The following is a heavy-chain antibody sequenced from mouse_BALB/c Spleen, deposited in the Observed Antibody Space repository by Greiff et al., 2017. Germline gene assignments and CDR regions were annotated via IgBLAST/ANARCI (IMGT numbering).Heavy chain of an antibody. CDR2: ISSGGSYT. Sequence: EVQLQESGGGLVKPGGSLKLSCAASGFTFSSYAMSWVRQSPEKRLEWVAEISSGGSYTYYPDTVTGRFTISRDNAKNTLYLEMSSLRSEDTAMYYCARDPDGNYYYAMDYWGQGTSVTVSS. V-gene: IGHV5-9-4*01. J-gene: IGHJ4*01. CDR3: ARDPDGNYYYAMDY. CDR1: GFTFSSYA. D-gene: IGHD2-1*01.